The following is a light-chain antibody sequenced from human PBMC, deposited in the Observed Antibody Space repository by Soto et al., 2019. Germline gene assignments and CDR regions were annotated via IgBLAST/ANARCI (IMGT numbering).Light chain of an antibody. Sequence: EIVMTQSPATLSVSPGERATLSCRASQSVTSNLAWYQQKPGQPPRLLIYSASTRATGIPARFSARGSGTEFTLTISSLQSEDFAVYYCQQSYNWPRTFGQGTKVEIK. J-gene: IGKJ1*01. CDR1: QSVTSN. CDR2: SAS. V-gene: IGKV3-15*01. CDR3: QQSYNWPRT.